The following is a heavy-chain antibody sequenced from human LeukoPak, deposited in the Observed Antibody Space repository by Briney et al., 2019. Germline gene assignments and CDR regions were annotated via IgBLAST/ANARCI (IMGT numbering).Heavy chain of an antibody. V-gene: IGHV3-23*01. J-gene: IGHJ3*02. D-gene: IGHD6-6*01. CDR3: ARDRSSISARTIDAFDI. Sequence: GGSLRLSCTASGFTFSNHAMNWVRQAPGKGLEWVSVISDGSTTTYYAGAAKGHFTISRDNSEKTLYLQMNNLRVEDTAIYYCARDRSSISARTIDAFDIWGQGTMVTVSS. CDR2: ISDGSTTT. CDR1: GFTFSNHA.